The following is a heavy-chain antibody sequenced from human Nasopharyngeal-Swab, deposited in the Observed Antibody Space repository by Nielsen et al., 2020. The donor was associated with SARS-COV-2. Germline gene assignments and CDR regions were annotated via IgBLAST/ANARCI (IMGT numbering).Heavy chain of an antibody. CDR1: GFAFGDFA. CDR3: AKGGGSYYNGFDS. Sequence: GGSLRLSCAASGFAFGDFAMHWVRQAPGKGLEWVSSINGNSGEIGYADSVKGRFTISRDNAKNSVYLQMNSLRTEDTALYYCAKGGGSYYNGFDSWGQGTRVSVSS. CDR2: INGNSGEI. J-gene: IGHJ4*02. D-gene: IGHD3-10*01. V-gene: IGHV3-9*01.